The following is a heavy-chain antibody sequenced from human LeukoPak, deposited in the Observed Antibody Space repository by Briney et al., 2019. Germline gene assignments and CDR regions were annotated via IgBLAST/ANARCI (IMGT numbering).Heavy chain of an antibody. D-gene: IGHD5-12*01. CDR1: GGSISSSSEY. CDR3: AREATILSAFDI. Sequence: SETLSLXCTVSGGSISSSSEYWGWIPQPPGRGRVWIGSIYYSGSIYYNPSLKSRLTISVDTSKNQFSLKLSSVTAADTAVYYCAREATILSAFDIWGQGTMLTVSS. CDR2: IYYSGSI. V-gene: IGHV4-39*02. J-gene: IGHJ3*02.